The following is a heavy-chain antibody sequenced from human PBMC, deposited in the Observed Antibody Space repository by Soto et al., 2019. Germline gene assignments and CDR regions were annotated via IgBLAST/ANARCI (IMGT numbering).Heavy chain of an antibody. CDR1: GFTFSSYA. CDR3: AKEGEHSSGWANFDY. D-gene: IGHD6-19*01. J-gene: IGHJ4*02. CDR2: ISGSGYST. V-gene: IGHV3-23*01. Sequence: EVQLLESGGGLVQPGGSLRLSCAASGFTFSSYAMSWVRQAPGKGLEWVSAISGSGYSTYYADSVKGRFTISRDNSKNTLYLQINSLRAEDTAVYYCAKEGEHSSGWANFDYWGQGTLVTVSS.